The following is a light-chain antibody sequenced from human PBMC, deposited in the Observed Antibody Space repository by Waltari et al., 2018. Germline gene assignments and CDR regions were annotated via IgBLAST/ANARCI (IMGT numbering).Light chain of an antibody. Sequence: EIVVTQSPATLSLSPGERATISRRASESVSTNVAWYQQKPGQPPRLLIYDASTRATGIPARFSGSGSGTEFTLSISSLQSEDFAVYYCHQYKNWPPWTFGQGTKVEIK. CDR2: DAS. CDR1: ESVSTN. J-gene: IGKJ1*01. V-gene: IGKV3-15*01. CDR3: HQYKNWPPWT.